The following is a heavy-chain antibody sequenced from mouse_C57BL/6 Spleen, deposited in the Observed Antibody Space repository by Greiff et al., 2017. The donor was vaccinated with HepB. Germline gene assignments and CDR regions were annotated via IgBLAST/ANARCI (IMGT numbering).Heavy chain of an antibody. D-gene: IGHD4-1*01. J-gene: IGHJ2*01. CDR3: ARGGTGTGFDY. CDR1: GFTFSSYA. CDR2: ISDGGSYT. Sequence: EVQLVESGGGLVKPGGSLKLSCAASGFTFSSYAMSWVRQTPEKRLEWVATISDGGSYTYYPDNVKGRFTISRDNAKNNLYLQMSHLKSEDTAMYYCARGGTGTGFDYWGQGTTLTVSS. V-gene: IGHV5-4*01.